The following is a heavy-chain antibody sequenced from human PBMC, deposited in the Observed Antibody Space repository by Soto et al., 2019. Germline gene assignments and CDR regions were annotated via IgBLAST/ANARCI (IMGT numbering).Heavy chain of an antibody. CDR2: IVVGSGNT. Sequence: AASVKVSCKASGFTFTSSAVQWVRQARGQRLEWIGWIVVGSGNTNYAQKFQERVTITRDMSTSTAYMELSSLRSEDTAVYYCAAERHSNRYYYYGMDVWCQGTTVTVSS. CDR1: GFTFTSSA. J-gene: IGHJ6*02. CDR3: AAERHSNRYYYYGMDV. D-gene: IGHD4-4*01. V-gene: IGHV1-58*01.